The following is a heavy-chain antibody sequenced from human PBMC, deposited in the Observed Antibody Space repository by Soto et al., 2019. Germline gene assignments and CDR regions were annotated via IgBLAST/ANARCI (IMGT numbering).Heavy chain of an antibody. CDR1: GGSISSSSYY. CDR2: IYYSGST. CDR3: ARRGSAAAMPFDY. V-gene: IGHV4-39*01. Sequence: SETLSLTCTVSGGSISSSSYYWGWIRQPPGKGLEWIGSIYYSGSTYYNPSLKSRVTISVDTSKNQFSLKLSSVTAADTAVYYCARRGSAAAMPFDYWGQGTLVTVSS. J-gene: IGHJ4*02. D-gene: IGHD2-2*01.